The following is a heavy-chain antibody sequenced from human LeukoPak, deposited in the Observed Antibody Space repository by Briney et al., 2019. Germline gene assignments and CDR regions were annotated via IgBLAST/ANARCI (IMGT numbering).Heavy chain of an antibody. CDR3: ARDPYSGSYGADYYYYMDV. CDR1: GFTFSSYN. J-gene: IGHJ6*03. D-gene: IGHD1-26*01. CDR2: ITSGSSHI. Sequence: RGSLRLSCAASGFTFSSYNMKWVRQTPGQGLEWVSSITSGSSHIYYADSVKGRFTISRDNAKSSLYLQMNSLRAEDTAVYYCARDPYSGSYGADYYYYMDVWGKGTTVTISS. V-gene: IGHV3-21*01.